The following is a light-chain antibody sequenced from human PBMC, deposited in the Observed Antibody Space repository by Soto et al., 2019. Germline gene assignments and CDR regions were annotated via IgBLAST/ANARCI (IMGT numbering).Light chain of an antibody. CDR3: AAWDDSLRRGV. Sequence: QAVVTQPPSVSGTPGQRVTISCSGSSSNIGSNYVYWYQQVPGTAPKLLIYRNIERPSGVPDRFSGSKSGTSASLAISGLRSEDEAVYSCAAWDDSLRRGVFGGGTKLTVL. CDR1: SSNIGSNY. J-gene: IGLJ3*02. CDR2: RNI. V-gene: IGLV1-47*01.